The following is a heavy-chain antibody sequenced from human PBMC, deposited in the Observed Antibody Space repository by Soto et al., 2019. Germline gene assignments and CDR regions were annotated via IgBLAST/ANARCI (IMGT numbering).Heavy chain of an antibody. V-gene: IGHV3-23*01. J-gene: IGHJ5*02. D-gene: IGHD3-3*01. CDR2: ISGSGGST. CDR3: AKVDALRFLEWFGP. CDR1: GFTFSSYA. Sequence: GGSLRLSCAASGFTFSSYAMSWVRQAPGKGLEWVSGISGSGGSTYYADSVKGRFTISRDNSKNTLYLQMNSLRAEDTALYYCAKVDALRFLEWFGPWGQGTLVTVSS.